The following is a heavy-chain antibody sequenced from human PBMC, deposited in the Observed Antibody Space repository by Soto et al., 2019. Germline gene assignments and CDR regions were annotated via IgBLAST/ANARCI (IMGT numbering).Heavy chain of an antibody. CDR3: AKRGIVGATEFDS. D-gene: IGHD1-26*01. CDR1: GFTFSSYA. V-gene: IGHV3-23*01. Sequence: PGGSLRLSCVASGFTFSSYAMNWVRRAPGKGLEWVSTITGSSDTTYYADSVKGRFTISRDNSKNTSFLQMNSLRAEDTALYYCAKRGIVGATEFDSWGQGTLVTVSS. J-gene: IGHJ4*02. CDR2: ITGSSDTT.